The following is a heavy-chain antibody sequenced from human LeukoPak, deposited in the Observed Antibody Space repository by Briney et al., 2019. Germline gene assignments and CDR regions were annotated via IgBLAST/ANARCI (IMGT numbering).Heavy chain of an antibody. CDR3: ARGAVVTSWFDP. D-gene: IGHD2-21*02. CDR1: GGSISSYY. Sequence: SETLSLTCTVSGGSISSYYWSWIRQPPGKGLEWIGYIYYSGSTNYNPSLKSRVTISVDTSKNQFSLKLSSVTAADTAVYYCARGAVVTSWFDPWGQGTLVTVSS. V-gene: IGHV4-59*01. J-gene: IGHJ5*02. CDR2: IYYSGST.